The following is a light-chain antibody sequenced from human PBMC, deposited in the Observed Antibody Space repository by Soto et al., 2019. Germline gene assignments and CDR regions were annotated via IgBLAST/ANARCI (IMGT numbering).Light chain of an antibody. J-gene: IGLJ1*01. CDR3: CSYAGSSTYV. CDR2: EVS. CDR1: SSDVGSYNL. Sequence: QSVLTQPASDSGSPGQSSTISCTGTSSDVGSYNLVSWYQQHPGKAPKLMIYEVSKRPSGVSNRFSGSKSGNTASLTISGLQAEDEADYYCCSYAGSSTYVFGTGTKRTVL. V-gene: IGLV2-23*02.